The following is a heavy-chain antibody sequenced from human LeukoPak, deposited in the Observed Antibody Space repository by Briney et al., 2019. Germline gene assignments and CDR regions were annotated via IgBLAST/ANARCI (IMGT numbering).Heavy chain of an antibody. D-gene: IGHD1-14*01. J-gene: IGHJ3*02. CDR3: ARVRLDRSERNLDAFEN. CDR2: IYSGGST. CDR1: GFTVSCNY. V-gene: IGHV3-53*01. Sequence: GGSLRLSCAASGFTVSCNYMSWVRQAPGKGLEWVSSIYSGGSTYYADSVKGRFTISRDNSKNTVYLQMNSLRAEDTAVYFCARVRLDRSERNLDAFENWGQGTMVTVSS.